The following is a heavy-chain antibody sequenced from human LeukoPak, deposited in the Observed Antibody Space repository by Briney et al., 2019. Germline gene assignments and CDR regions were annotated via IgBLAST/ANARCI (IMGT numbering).Heavy chain of an antibody. Sequence: SETLSLTCTVSGGSISSSSYYWGWIRQPPGKGLEWIGEINHSGSTNYNPSLKSRVTISVDTSKNQFSLKLSSVTAADTAVYYCARLVRGVIGYWGQGTLVTVSS. V-gene: IGHV4-39*07. CDR1: GGSISSSSYY. J-gene: IGHJ4*02. CDR2: INHSGST. CDR3: ARLVRGVIGY. D-gene: IGHD3-10*01.